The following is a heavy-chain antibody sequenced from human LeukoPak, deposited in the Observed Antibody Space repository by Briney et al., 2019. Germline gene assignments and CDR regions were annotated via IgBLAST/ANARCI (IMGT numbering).Heavy chain of an antibody. D-gene: IGHD1-26*01. V-gene: IGHV3-48*03. CDR3: ARASGSYLLDY. J-gene: IGHJ4*02. Sequence: GGSLRLSCAASGFTFSSYEMNWVRQAPGKVLEWVSYISSSGGNIYYADSVKGRFTISRDNAKNSLYLQIGSLGAEDTAVYYCARASGSYLLDYWGQGTLVTVSS. CDR2: ISSSGGNI. CDR1: GFTFSSYE.